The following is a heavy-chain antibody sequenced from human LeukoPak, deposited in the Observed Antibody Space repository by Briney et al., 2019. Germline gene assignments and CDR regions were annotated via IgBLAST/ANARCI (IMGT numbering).Heavy chain of an antibody. V-gene: IGHV3-74*01. CDR1: GFTLSSYW. D-gene: IGHD6-19*01. CDR3: ASSDWLDS. CDR2: IKSDGSTT. Sequence: GGSLRLSCAASGFTLSSYWMHWVRQRPGKGLVWVSRIKSDGSTTSNADSVRGRFTISRDNARNTLYLQMNSLRAEDMAVYYCASSDWLDSWGQGTLVTVSS. J-gene: IGHJ5*01.